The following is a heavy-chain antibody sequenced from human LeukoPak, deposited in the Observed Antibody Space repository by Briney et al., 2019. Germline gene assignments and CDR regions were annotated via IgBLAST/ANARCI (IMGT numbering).Heavy chain of an antibody. CDR1: GFTFSGYS. J-gene: IGHJ4*02. CDR2: ISYTGTYI. CDR3: VRDRGSYRPIDY. D-gene: IGHD1-26*01. V-gene: IGHV3-21*04. Sequence: PGGSLRLSCAASGFTFSGYSMNWVRQAPGKGLEWVSSISYTGTYIYYADSVKGRFTISRDNAQNSLYPQMNSLRAEDTAVYYCVRDRGSYRPIDYWGQGTLVTVSS.